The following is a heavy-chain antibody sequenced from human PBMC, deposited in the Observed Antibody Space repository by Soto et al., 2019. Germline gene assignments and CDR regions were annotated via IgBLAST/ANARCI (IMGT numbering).Heavy chain of an antibody. Sequence: QVQLVESGGGVVQPGRSLRLSCAASGFTFSSYGMHWVRQAPGKGLEWVAVISYDGSNKYYADSVKGRFTISRDNSKNTLYLQMNSLRAEDTAVYYCAKENLSSGWLYYYYGMDVWGQGTTVTVSS. CDR3: AKENLSSGWLYYYYGMDV. J-gene: IGHJ6*02. D-gene: IGHD6-19*01. V-gene: IGHV3-30*18. CDR1: GFTFSSYG. CDR2: ISYDGSNK.